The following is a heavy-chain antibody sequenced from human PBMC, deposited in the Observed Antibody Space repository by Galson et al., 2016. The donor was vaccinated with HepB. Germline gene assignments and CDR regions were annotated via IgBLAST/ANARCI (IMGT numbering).Heavy chain of an antibody. J-gene: IGHJ6*02. D-gene: IGHD2-21*01. V-gene: IGHV1-69*06. CDR3: AREKHIVVVEENHSGLYV. CDR2: ITPIYGTT. Sequence: SVKVSFKASGGRFSSHIISWVRQAPGQGLEWMGVITPIYGTTNYAQKFQGRVTITADKSTSTVYMELSSLRSEDTALYYCAREKHIVVVEENHSGLYVWGQGTTVIVSS. CDR1: GGRFSSHI.